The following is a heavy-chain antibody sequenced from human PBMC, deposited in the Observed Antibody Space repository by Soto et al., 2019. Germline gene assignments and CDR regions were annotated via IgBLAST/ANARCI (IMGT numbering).Heavy chain of an antibody. CDR1: GYTFTSYY. D-gene: IGHD3-10*01. CDR2: INPSGGST. V-gene: IGHV1-46*03. Sequence: GASVKVSCKASGYTFTSYYMHWVRQAPGQGLEWMGIINPSGGSTSYAQKFQGRVTMTRDTSTSTVYMELSSLRSEDTAVYYCARVEKGYYGSGSYYNDYYYYGMDVWGQGTTVTVSS. J-gene: IGHJ6*02. CDR3: ARVEKGYYGSGSYYNDYYYYGMDV.